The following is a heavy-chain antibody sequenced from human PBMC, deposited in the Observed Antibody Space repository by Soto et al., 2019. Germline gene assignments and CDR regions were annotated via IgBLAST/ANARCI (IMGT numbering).Heavy chain of an antibody. CDR1: GYTFTSYG. V-gene: IGHV1-18*01. CDR3: ARDLHREGIFGVVLGAYGMDV. CDR2: SSAYNGNT. Sequence: QVQLVQSGAEVKKPGASVKVSCKASGYTFTSYGISWVRHAPGQGLEWMGWSSAYNGNTNYAQKLLGRGTMTTDTSTSTSYMGLRSRRADDTAVEYCARDLHREGIFGVVLGAYGMDVWGQGTTVTVSS. J-gene: IGHJ6*01. D-gene: IGHD3-3*01.